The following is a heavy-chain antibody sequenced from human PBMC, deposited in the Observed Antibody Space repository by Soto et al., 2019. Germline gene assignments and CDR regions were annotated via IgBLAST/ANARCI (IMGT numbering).Heavy chain of an antibody. CDR3: AIVWYSKTGGFDP. Sequence: SETLSLTSTVSGGSIRTYPWTWFRQPAGKSLEWIGDISTTGGTNYNPSLKGRVTMSVDTSNNQFSLHLTSVTAADTAIYYCAIVWYSKTGGFDPCGQGPLVTVSS. CDR2: ISTTGGT. D-gene: IGHD1-26*01. J-gene: IGHJ5*02. CDR1: GGSIRTYP. V-gene: IGHV4-4*07.